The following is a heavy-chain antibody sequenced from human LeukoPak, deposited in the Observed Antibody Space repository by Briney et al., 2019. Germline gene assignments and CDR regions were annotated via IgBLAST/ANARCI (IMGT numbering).Heavy chain of an antibody. Sequence: SVKVSCKASGGTFSSYAISWVRQAPGQGLEWMGGIIPIFGTANYAQKFQGRVTITADESTSTAYMELSSLRAEDTAVYYCARDRDSSSWSSRRVGDYFDYWGQGTLVTVSS. CDR3: ARDRDSSSWSSRRVGDYFDY. CDR2: IIPIFGTA. D-gene: IGHD6-13*01. J-gene: IGHJ4*02. V-gene: IGHV1-69*01. CDR1: GGTFSSYA.